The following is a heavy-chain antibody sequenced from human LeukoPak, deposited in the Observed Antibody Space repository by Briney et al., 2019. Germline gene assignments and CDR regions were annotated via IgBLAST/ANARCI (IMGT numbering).Heavy chain of an antibody. CDR2: IYHSGST. CDR1: GGSISSSNW. Sequence: SGTLSLTCAVSGGSISSSNWWSWVRQPPGKGLEWIGEIYHSGSTNYNPSLKSRVTISVDKSKNQFSLKLSSVTAADTAVYYCARKGFSGYSSGWYWFDPWGQGTLVTVSS. V-gene: IGHV4-4*02. D-gene: IGHD6-19*01. J-gene: IGHJ5*02. CDR3: ARKGFSGYSSGWYWFDP.